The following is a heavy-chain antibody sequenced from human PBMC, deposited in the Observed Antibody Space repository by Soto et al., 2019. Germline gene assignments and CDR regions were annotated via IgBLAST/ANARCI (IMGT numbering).Heavy chain of an antibody. D-gene: IGHD5-18*01. J-gene: IGHJ4*02. CDR3: ARDDDSAMALNFDY. Sequence: GGSMRLSCVASGFPFSSYCMHWVRQAPGKGLEWVSFIYYDGSNKYYADSVKGRFTISRDNAKNTLYLQMSSLRDEDTAVYYCARDDDSAMALNFDYWGQGTLVTVSS. CDR2: IYYDGSNK. CDR1: GFPFSSYC. V-gene: IGHV3-33*01.